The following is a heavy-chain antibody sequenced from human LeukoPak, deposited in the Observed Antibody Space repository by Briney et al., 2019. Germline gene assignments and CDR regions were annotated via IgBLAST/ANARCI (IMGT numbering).Heavy chain of an antibody. CDR2: IWYDGSNK. CDR1: GFTFSSYG. CDR3: ARGTLYSSSWYYYYYMDV. Sequence: GGSLRLSCAASGFTFSSYGMHWVRQAPGKGLEWVAVIWYDGSNKYYADSVKGRFTISRDNSKNTLYLQMNSLRAEDTAVYYCARGTLYSSSWYYYYYMDVWGKGTTVTVSS. J-gene: IGHJ6*03. D-gene: IGHD6-13*01. V-gene: IGHV3-33*01.